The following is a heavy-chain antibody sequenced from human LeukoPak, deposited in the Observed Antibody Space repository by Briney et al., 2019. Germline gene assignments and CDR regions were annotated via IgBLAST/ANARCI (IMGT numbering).Heavy chain of an antibody. V-gene: IGHV3-23*01. D-gene: IGHD5-12*01. CDR2: ISDTGGTT. J-gene: IGHJ4*02. CDR3: AKRIVPTRVFDY. Sequence: GGSRRLSCAASGFTFSTYAMSWVRQAPGKGLEWVSAISDTGGTTYYADSVKGRFTTSRDNSKNTLYLQMNSLRAEDTAVYYCAKRIVPTRVFDYWGQGTLVTVSS. CDR1: GFTFSTYA.